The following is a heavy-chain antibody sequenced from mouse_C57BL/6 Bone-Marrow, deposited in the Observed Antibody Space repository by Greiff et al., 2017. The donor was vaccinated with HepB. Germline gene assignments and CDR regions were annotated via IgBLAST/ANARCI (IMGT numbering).Heavy chain of an antibody. Sequence: QVQLQQPGAELVKPGASVKLSCKASGYTFTSYWMHWVKQRPGRGLEWIGNINPSNGGTNYNEKFKSKATLTVDKSSSTAYMQLSSLTSEDSAVYYCARNYGSSYYFDYWGQGTTLTVSS. J-gene: IGHJ2*01. CDR1: GYTFTSYW. V-gene: IGHV1-53*01. CDR2: INPSNGGT. CDR3: ARNYGSSYYFDY. D-gene: IGHD1-1*01.